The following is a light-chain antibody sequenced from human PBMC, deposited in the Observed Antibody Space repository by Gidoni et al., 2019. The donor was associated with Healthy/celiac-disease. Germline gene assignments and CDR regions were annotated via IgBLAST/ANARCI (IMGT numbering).Light chain of an antibody. CDR1: QSVSSY. V-gene: IGKV3-11*01. J-gene: IGKJ4*01. CDR2: YAS. CDR3: QQRSNWPLLT. Sequence: EIVLTQSPATLSLSPGERATLSCRASQSVSSYLAWYHQKPGQAPRLLIYYASNRATGIPARFSGSGSGTDFTLIISSLEPEDFAVYYCQQRSNWPLLTFGGGTKVEIK.